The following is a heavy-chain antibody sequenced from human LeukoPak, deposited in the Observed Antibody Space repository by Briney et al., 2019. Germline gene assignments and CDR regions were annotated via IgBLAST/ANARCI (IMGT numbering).Heavy chain of an antibody. CDR1: GFTFSSYN. D-gene: IGHD5-12*01. CDR3: ARAWGSDYDLNY. V-gene: IGHV3-48*04. J-gene: IGHJ4*02. Sequence: GGSLRLSCAASGFTFSSYNMNWVRQAPGKGLEWVSHISSSSSTIYYADSVKGRFTISRDNAKNSLYLQMNSLRVEDTAVYYCARAWGSDYDLNYWGQGTLVTVSS. CDR2: ISSSSSTI.